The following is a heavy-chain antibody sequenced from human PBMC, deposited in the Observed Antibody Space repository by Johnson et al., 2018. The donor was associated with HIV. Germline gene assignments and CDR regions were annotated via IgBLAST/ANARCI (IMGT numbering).Heavy chain of an antibody. CDR3: ARLPSGYSRDAFDI. Sequence: QVQLVESVGGVVQPGRSLRLSCAASGFTFSSYAMHWVRQTPGKGLEWVAIISYDGSNKYYADSVKGRFTISRDNSKNTLYLQMNRLRAEDTAVYYCARLPSGYSRDAFDIWGQGTMVTVSS. CDR2: ISYDGSNK. CDR1: GFTFSSYA. J-gene: IGHJ3*02. D-gene: IGHD5-18*01. V-gene: IGHV3-30-3*01.